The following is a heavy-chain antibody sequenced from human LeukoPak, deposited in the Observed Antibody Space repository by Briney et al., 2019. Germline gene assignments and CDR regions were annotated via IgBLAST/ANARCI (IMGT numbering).Heavy chain of an antibody. V-gene: IGHV4-34*01. D-gene: IGHD2-2*01. Sequence: GSLRLSCAASGFTFSSYAMSWVRQPPGKGLEWIGEINHSGSTNYNPSLKSRVTISVDTSKNQFSLKLSSVTAADTAVYYCARNRRYCSSTSCYLLYYYMDVWGKGTTVTVSS. CDR2: INHSGST. J-gene: IGHJ6*03. CDR1: GFTFSSYA. CDR3: ARNRRYCSSTSCYLLYYYMDV.